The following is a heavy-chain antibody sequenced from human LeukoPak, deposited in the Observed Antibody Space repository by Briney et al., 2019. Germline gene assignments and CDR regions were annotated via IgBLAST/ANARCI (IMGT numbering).Heavy chain of an antibody. CDR3: ARVSGYEGYYFDY. J-gene: IGHJ4*02. CDR2: IYYSGST. Sequence: SEALSLTCTVSGCSISSSSYYWGWIRQPPGKGLEWIGSIYYSGSTYYNPSLKSRVTISVDTSKNQFSLKLSSVTAADTAVYYCARVSGYEGYYFDYWGQGTLVTVSS. D-gene: IGHD5-12*01. CDR1: GCSISSSSYY. V-gene: IGHV4-39*01.